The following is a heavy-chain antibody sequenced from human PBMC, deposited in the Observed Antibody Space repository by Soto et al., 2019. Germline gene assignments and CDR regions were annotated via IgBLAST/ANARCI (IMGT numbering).Heavy chain of an antibody. V-gene: IGHV4-59*11. CDR2: ISLSGST. CDR1: GGSISSHH. D-gene: IGHD2-15*01. Sequence: QVQLQESGPGLVKPSETLSLTCSVSGGSISSHHWTWIRQPPGKGLEWIGYISLSGSTNYISSLRSRATMSVDTSKNQFSLRLSSVTAADTAVYSCARIPLGSEYRHYFNMDVWGKGTTVTVSS. CDR3: ARIPLGSEYRHYFNMDV. J-gene: IGHJ6*03.